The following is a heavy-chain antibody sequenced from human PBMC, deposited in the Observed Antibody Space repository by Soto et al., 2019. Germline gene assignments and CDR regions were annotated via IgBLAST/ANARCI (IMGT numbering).Heavy chain of an antibody. CDR1: GGSISSSSYY. D-gene: IGHD3-10*01. Sequence: SETLSLTCTVSGGSISSSSYYWGWIRQPPGKGLEWIGSIYYSGSTYYNPSLKSRVTISVDTSKNQFSLKLSSVTAADTAVYYCARHKGRPYYYGSGSYFSYYYYYGMDVWGQGTTVTVSS. V-gene: IGHV4-39*01. J-gene: IGHJ6*02. CDR2: IYYSGST. CDR3: ARHKGRPYYYGSGSYFSYYYYYGMDV.